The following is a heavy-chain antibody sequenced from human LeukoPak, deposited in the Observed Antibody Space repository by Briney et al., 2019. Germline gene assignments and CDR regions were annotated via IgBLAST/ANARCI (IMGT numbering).Heavy chain of an antibody. CDR2: IYAGGNT. D-gene: IGHD6-19*01. CDR1: GFTVSSNY. Sequence: GGSLRLSCAASGFTVSSNYMSWVRQAPGKGLEWVSVIYAGGNTYYADSVKGRFIISRHNSENTLYLQMNSLRAEDTAVYYCAGSTAGIFDYWGQGTLVTVSS. J-gene: IGHJ4*02. CDR3: AGSTAGIFDY. V-gene: IGHV3-53*04.